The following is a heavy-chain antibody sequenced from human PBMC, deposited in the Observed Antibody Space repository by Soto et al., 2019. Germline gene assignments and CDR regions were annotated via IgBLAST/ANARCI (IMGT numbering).Heavy chain of an antibody. D-gene: IGHD2-15*01. J-gene: IGHJ6*02. Sequence: GGSLRLSCTASGFTFGDYAMSWFRQAPGKGLEWVGFIRSKAYGGTTEYAASVKGRFTISRDESKSIAYLQMNSLKTEDTAVYYCTRGCGGSCHSFYYYGMDVWGQGTTVTVSS. CDR3: TRGCGGSCHSFYYYGMDV. CDR2: IRSKAYGGTT. V-gene: IGHV3-49*03. CDR1: GFTFGDYA.